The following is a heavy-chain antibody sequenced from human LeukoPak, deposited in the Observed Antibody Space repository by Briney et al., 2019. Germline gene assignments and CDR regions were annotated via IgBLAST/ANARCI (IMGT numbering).Heavy chain of an antibody. CDR2: IYYSGST. Sequence: SETLSLTCTVSGGSISSSSYYWGWIRQPPGKGLEWIGSIYYSGSTYYNPSLKSRVTISVDTSKNQFSLKLSSVTAADTAVYYCARDRKTTVTTLLDYWGQGTLVTVSS. J-gene: IGHJ4*02. V-gene: IGHV4-39*07. CDR1: GGSISSSSYY. D-gene: IGHD4-17*01. CDR3: ARDRKTTVTTLLDY.